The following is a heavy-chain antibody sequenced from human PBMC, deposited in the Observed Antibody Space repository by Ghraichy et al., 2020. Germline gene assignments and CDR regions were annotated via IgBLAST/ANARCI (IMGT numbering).Heavy chain of an antibody. J-gene: IGHJ5*02. CDR2: INHSGST. V-gene: IGHV4-34*01. CDR3: VRNRLQMRFDP. D-gene: IGHD5-12*01. CDR1: GESFSDYY. Sequence: TLSLTCVVYGESFSDYYWSWIRQSPGKGLEWIGEINHSGSTNYNPSLKSRVTISVDTSKNQFSLKLRSVTAADTAVYYCVRNRLQMRFDPWGQGTLVTVSS.